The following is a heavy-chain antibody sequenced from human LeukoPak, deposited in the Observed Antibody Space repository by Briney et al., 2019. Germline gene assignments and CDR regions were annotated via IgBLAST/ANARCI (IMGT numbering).Heavy chain of an antibody. CDR2: IIPILGIA. J-gene: IGHJ4*02. CDR1: GGTFSSYA. CDR3: ASKGDTYCGGDCYSN. D-gene: IGHD2-21*01. V-gene: IGHV1-69*04. Sequence: SVKVSCKASGGTFSSYAISWVRQAPGQGLEWMGRIIPILGIAHYAQKFQGRVTITADKSTSTAYMELSSLRSEDTAVYYCASKGDTYCGGDCYSNWGQGTLVTVSS.